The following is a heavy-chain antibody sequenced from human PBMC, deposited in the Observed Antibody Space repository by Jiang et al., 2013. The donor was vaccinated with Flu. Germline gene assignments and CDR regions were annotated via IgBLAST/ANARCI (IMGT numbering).Heavy chain of an antibody. CDR2: IYYSGST. CDR1: GGSISSYF. J-gene: IGHJ5*02. V-gene: IGHV4-59*01. Sequence: GPGLVKPSETLSLTCTVSGGSISSYFWSWIRQPPGKGLEYIGFIYYSGSTNYNPSLKSRVTISVDTSRNQFSLKLSSVTAADTAVYYCARGHDSRGGWFDPWGQGTLVTVSS. D-gene: IGHD3-22*01. CDR3: ARGHDSRGGWFDP.